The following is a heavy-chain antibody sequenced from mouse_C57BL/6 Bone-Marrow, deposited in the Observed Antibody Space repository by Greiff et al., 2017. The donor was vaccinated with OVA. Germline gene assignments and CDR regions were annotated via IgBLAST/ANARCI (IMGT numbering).Heavy chain of an antibody. CDR2: INPSSGYT. J-gene: IGHJ2*01. V-gene: IGHV1-7*01. CDR3: ASRGVRSFYYFDY. Sequence: VQLQQSGAELAKPGASVKLSCKASGYTFTSYWMHWVKQRPGQGLEWIGYINPSSGYTKYNQKFKDKDTLTADKSSSTAYMQLSSLTYEDSAVYYCASRGVRSFYYFDYWGQGTTLTVSS. CDR1: GYTFTSYW.